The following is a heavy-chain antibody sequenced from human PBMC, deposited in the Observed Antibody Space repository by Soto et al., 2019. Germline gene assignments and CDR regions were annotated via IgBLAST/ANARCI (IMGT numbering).Heavy chain of an antibody. CDR2: ISAYNGNT. Sequence: QVQLVQSGAEVKKPGASVKVSCKASGYTFTSYGISWVRQAPGQGLEWMGWISAYNGNTNYAQKLQGRVTMTTDTSTSTGYMELRSLRSDDTAVYYWARDTGRSGTTAEFDYWGQGTLGTVSS. D-gene: IGHD1-7*01. V-gene: IGHV1-18*01. CDR1: GYTFTSYG. J-gene: IGHJ4*02. CDR3: ARDTGRSGTTAEFDY.